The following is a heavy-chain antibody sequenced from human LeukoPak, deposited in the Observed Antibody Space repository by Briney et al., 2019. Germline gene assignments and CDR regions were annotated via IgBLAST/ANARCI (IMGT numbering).Heavy chain of an antibody. V-gene: IGHV4-39*07. CDR3: ARSGFDWYRDAFDI. CDR1: GGSISSSSYY. D-gene: IGHD3-9*01. Sequence: SETLSLTCTVSGGSISSSSYYWGWIRQPPGKGLEWIGSIYYSGSTNYNPSLKSRVTISVDTSKNQFSLKLSSVTAADTAVYYCARSGFDWYRDAFDIWGQGTMVTVSS. CDR2: IYYSGST. J-gene: IGHJ3*02.